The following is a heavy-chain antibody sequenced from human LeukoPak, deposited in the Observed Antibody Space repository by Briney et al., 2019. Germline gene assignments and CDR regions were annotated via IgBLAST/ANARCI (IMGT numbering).Heavy chain of an antibody. CDR3: ARDRGSSGWAFDY. Sequence: GESLKISCKDSGYSFTNYWINWVRQMPGKGLEWVGRTDPSDSYTSYSPSFQGHVTISADKSISTAYMQWSSLKASDTAIYYCARDRGSSGWAFDYWGQGTLVTVSS. J-gene: IGHJ4*02. CDR2: TDPSDSYT. V-gene: IGHV5-10-1*01. D-gene: IGHD6-19*01. CDR1: GYSFTNYW.